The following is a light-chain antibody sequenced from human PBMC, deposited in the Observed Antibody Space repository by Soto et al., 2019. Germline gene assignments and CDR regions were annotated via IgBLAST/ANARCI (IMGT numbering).Light chain of an antibody. V-gene: IGKV4-1*01. CDR3: QQYYSSPFT. CDR2: WAS. CDR1: LSILYSSNNKNY. Sequence: DIVMTQSPDSLAVSLGERATINCKSSLSILYSSNNKNYLAWYQQKPGQPPNLLIYWASTRQSGVPDRFSGSGSGTDFTLTISSLQAEDVAVYYCQQYYSSPFTFGPGTKVDIK. J-gene: IGKJ3*01.